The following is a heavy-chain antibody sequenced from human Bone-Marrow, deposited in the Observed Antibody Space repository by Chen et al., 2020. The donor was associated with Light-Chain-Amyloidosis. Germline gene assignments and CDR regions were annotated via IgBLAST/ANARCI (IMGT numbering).Heavy chain of an antibody. J-gene: IGHJ4*02. CDR3: ARRRDGYNFDY. V-gene: IGHV5-51*01. CDR1: GYTFPNYW. CDR2: IYPDDSDA. D-gene: IGHD5-12*01. Sequence: EAQLEQSGPEVKKPGESLKISCKGSGYTFPNYWIGWVRQMPGKGLEWMGVIYPDDSDARYSPSLEGQVTSSADKSITTAYLQWRSLKASDTAMYYCARRRDGYNFDYWGQGTLVTVSS.